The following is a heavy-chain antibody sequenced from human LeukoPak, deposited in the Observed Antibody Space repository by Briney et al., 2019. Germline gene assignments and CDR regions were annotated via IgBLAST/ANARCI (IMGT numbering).Heavy chain of an antibody. J-gene: IGHJ6*03. CDR2: IYTSGST. CDR1: GGSISSGSYY. Sequence: SQTLSLTCTVSGGSISSGSYYWSWIRQPAGKGLEWIGRIYTSGSTNYNPSLKIRVTISVDTSKNQFSLKLSSVTAADTAVYYCARDGVEPHYYYYMDVWGKGTTVTVSS. CDR3: ARDGVEPHYYYYMDV. V-gene: IGHV4-61*02. D-gene: IGHD2-8*01.